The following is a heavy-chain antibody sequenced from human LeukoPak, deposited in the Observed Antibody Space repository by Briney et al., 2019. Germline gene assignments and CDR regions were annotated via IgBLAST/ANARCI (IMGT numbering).Heavy chain of an antibody. Sequence: GGSLRLSCAASGFSFRSYWMHWVRQAPGKGLEWVSRMDPDGRTIDYADSVRGRFTISRDNSENTLYLQMNSLRAEDAAVYYCAKDRGRGYSYGYYYYYGMDVWGQGTTVTVSS. CDR2: MDPDGRTI. CDR3: AKDRGRGYSYGYYYYYGMDV. D-gene: IGHD5-18*01. J-gene: IGHJ6*02. V-gene: IGHV3-74*01. CDR1: GFSFRSYW.